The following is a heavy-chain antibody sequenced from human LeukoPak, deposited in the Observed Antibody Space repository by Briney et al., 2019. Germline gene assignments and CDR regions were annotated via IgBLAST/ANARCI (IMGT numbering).Heavy chain of an antibody. V-gene: IGHV4-39*07. Sequence: SETLSLTCTVSGGSLSSSSYYWGWIRQPPGKGLEWLGSIYYSGSTYYNPSLKSRVTISVDKSKNQFSPNLNSVTAADTAVYYCATYGYTDLRAFDYWGQGILVTVAS. CDR2: IYYSGST. CDR3: ATYGYTDLRAFDY. D-gene: IGHD5-24*01. J-gene: IGHJ4*02. CDR1: GGSLSSSSYY.